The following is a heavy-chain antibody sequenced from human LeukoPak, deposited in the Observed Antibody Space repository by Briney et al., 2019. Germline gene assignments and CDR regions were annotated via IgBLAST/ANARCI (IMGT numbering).Heavy chain of an antibody. D-gene: IGHD3-3*01. CDR3: ARGNTVFVVLSDFDY. Sequence: SETLSLTCTVSGGSISSYYWSWIRQPAGKGLEWIGRIYTSGSTNYNPSLQSRVTMSVDTSKNQFSLKLTSVTAADTAVYFCARGNTVFVVLSDFDYWGQGTLVTISS. CDR1: GGSISSYY. V-gene: IGHV4-4*07. CDR2: IYTSGST. J-gene: IGHJ4*02.